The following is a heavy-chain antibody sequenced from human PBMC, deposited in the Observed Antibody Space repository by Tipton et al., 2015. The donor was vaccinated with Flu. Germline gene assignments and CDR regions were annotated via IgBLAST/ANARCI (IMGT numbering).Heavy chain of an antibody. J-gene: IGHJ3*02. V-gene: IGHV4-31*03. Sequence: TLSLTCTVSGGSISSGDYYWNWIRQHPGKGLEWIGYIHYSGSTYYNPSLKSRVSMSVDTSENQFSLKLTSVTAADTAAYYCARESPTTTMVRGIPLDAFDIWGQGTMVAVSS. CDR2: IHYSGST. CDR1: GGSISSGDYY. CDR3: ARESPTTTMVRGIPLDAFDI. D-gene: IGHD3-10*01.